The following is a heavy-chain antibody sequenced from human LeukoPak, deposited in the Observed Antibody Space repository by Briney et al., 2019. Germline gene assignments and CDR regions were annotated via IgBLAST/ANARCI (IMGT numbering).Heavy chain of an antibody. J-gene: IGHJ4*02. D-gene: IGHD1-26*01. CDR3: ARQSTTVGATTTLGY. Sequence: GESLKISCKGSGYSFTTYWIGWVRQMPGKGLEWVGIIYPGDSDTRYSPSFQGQVTISADKSISTAYLQWNSLKASDTAMYYCARQSTTVGATTTLGYWGQGTLVTVSS. CDR1: GYSFTTYW. V-gene: IGHV5-51*01. CDR2: IYPGDSDT.